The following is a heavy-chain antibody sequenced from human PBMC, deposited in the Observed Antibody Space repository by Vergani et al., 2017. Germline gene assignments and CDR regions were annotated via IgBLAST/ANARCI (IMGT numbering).Heavy chain of an antibody. V-gene: IGHV3-30*18. D-gene: IGHD2-2*01. CDR3: AKGGVPAAIIAYYFDY. CDR1: GFTFSSYG. CDR2: ISYDGSNK. Sequence: QVQLVESGGGVVQPGRSLRLSCAASGFTFSSYGMHWVRQAPGKGLEWVAVISYDGSNKYYADSVKGRFTISRDNSKNTLYLQMNSQRAEDTAVYYCAKGGVPAAIIAYYFDYWGQGTLVTVSS. J-gene: IGHJ4*02.